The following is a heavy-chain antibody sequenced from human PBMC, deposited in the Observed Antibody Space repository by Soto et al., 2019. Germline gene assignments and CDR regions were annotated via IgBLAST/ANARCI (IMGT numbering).Heavy chain of an antibody. D-gene: IGHD3-22*01. V-gene: IGHV3-48*02. CDR3: AREDSPKCLYYDNSRYYRALNY. Sequence: PWGTLRLSCAASGFTFSSYSMNWVRQSPGKGLEWISYISSGSETIHYADSVKGRFTFSRDNAKNSLYLQMSSLWDEDTAVYNCAREDSPKCLYYDNSRYYRALNYWGQGTLVTVSS. CDR2: ISSGSETI. CDR1: GFTFSSYS. J-gene: IGHJ4*02.